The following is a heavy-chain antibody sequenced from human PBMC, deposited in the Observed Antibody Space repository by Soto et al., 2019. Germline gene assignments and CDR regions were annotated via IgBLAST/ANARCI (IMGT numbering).Heavy chain of an antibody. J-gene: IGHJ4*02. CDR1: GFTFSNYW. CDR3: VRARIDY. CDR2: IKPDGSEK. Sequence: EVQLVESGGGLVQPGESLRLSCAASGFTFSNYWMTWVRQAPGKGLEWVANIKPDGSEKFSVDSVKGRFTISRDNANNLLYLKTNSLRAEDTAVYYCVRARIDYWGQGTLVTVSS. V-gene: IGHV3-7*01.